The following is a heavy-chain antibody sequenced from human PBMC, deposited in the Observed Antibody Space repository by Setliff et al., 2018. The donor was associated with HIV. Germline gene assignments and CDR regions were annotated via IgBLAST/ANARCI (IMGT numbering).Heavy chain of an antibody. CDR1: GFIFSTYD. Sequence: LRLSCAASGFIFSTYDMAWVRQAPGKGLEWVSSISGSGDSTYYADSVKGRFTISRDNSKNTLYLQMNSLRAEDTAVYYCARDSYYYYDSSGYYYYYGMDVWGQGTTVTVSS. V-gene: IGHV3-23*01. J-gene: IGHJ6*02. CDR3: ARDSYYYYDSSGYYYYYGMDV. CDR2: ISGSGDST. D-gene: IGHD3-22*01.